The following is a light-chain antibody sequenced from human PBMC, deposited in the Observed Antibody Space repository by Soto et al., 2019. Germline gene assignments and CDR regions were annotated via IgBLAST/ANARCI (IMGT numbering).Light chain of an antibody. CDR3: QQTTTFPLT. Sequence: DIQMTQSPSSVSASVGDRVTITCRASQGVSTWLAWYQQKPGKAPNLLIYTASSLQSGVPSRFSGSGSGTEFTLTISSLQPEDSAPYYCQQTTTFPLTFGRGTKVEI. V-gene: IGKV1D-12*01. J-gene: IGKJ4*01. CDR2: TAS. CDR1: QGVSTW.